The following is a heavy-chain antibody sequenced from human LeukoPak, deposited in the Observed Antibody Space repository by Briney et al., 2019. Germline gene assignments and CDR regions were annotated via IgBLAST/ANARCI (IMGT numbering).Heavy chain of an antibody. CDR1: GFSLSTSGVG. CDR2: IYWDDDK. J-gene: IGHJ4*02. D-gene: IGHD1-26*01. V-gene: IGHV2-5*02. CDR3: AHRLPGRSYYLWWSYFDY. Sequence: SGPTLVKPTQTLTLTCTFSGFSLSTSGVGVGWIRQPPGKALEWLALIYWDDDKRYSPSLKSRLTITKDTSKNQVVLTMTNMDPVDTATYYCAHRLPGRSYYLWWSYFDYWGQGTLVTVSS.